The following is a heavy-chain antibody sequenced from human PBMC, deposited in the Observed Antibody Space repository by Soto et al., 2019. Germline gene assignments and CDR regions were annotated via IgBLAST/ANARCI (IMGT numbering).Heavy chain of an antibody. CDR2: IGTAGDT. CDR3: ARSLGYCGGDCYDAPYYFAY. J-gene: IGHJ4*02. CDR1: GFTFSSYD. Sequence: GGSLRLSCAASGFTFSSYDMPWVRQATGKGLEWVSAIGTAGDTYYPGSVTGRFTISRENAKNSSYLQMNSLLAVDTAVYYCARSLGYCGGDCYDAPYYFAYWGQGTLVTVSS. V-gene: IGHV3-13*01. D-gene: IGHD2-21*02.